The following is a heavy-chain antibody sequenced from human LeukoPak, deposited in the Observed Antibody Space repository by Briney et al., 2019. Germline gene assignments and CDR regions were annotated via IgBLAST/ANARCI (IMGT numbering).Heavy chain of an antibody. Sequence: GGSLRLSCAGSGFTFSTYDMNWVRQAPGKGLEWVSSISSSSSYIYYADSVKGRFTISRDNAKNSLYLQMNSLRAEDTAVYYCARVGYCSSPSCYDDYYYGMDVWGQGTTVTVSS. CDR2: ISSSSSYI. CDR1: GFTFSTYD. J-gene: IGHJ6*02. V-gene: IGHV3-21*01. CDR3: ARVGYCSSPSCYDDYYYGMDV. D-gene: IGHD2-2*01.